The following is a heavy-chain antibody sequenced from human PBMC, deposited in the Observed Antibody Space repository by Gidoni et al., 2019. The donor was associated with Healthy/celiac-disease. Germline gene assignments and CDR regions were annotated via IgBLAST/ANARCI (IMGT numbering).Heavy chain of an antibody. Sequence: QVQLVESGGGVVQPGRSLRLSWVASGFTFSTHGMHWVRQVPGKGLGWVAFIWYDGSNRYYADSVKGRFTISRDDSKNTLYLQIYSLRAEDTAVYYCARVDQTMVARLASYGMDVWGQGTTVTVSS. D-gene: IGHD3-10*01. CDR1: GFTFSTHG. CDR3: ARVDQTMVARLASYGMDV. J-gene: IGHJ6*02. CDR2: IWYDGSNR. V-gene: IGHV3-33*01.